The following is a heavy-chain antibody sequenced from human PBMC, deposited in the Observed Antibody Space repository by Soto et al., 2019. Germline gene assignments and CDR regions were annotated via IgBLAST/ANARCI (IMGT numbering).Heavy chain of an antibody. V-gene: IGHV4-39*01. Sequence: PPDTLSLTRPISGGSISSSSYYWGWIRQPPEKRLAWIGRIYYTGCKYYNPSLKSRVTISKDTSENQFSQKLSSVTAADTAVYDCARGWGAVTPYAFDIWGQGTMVAFSS. J-gene: IGHJ3*02. CDR2: IYYTGCK. D-gene: IGHD4-17*01. CDR1: GGSISSSSYY. CDR3: ARGWGAVTPYAFDI.